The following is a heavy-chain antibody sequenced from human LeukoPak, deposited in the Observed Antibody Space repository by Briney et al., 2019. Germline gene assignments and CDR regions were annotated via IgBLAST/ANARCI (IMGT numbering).Heavy chain of an antibody. J-gene: IGHJ4*02. CDR3: ARHPTYYDILTGYYYYEFDY. D-gene: IGHD3-9*01. CDR1: GYSFTSYW. V-gene: IGHV5-51*01. CDR2: IYPGYSDT. Sequence: GESLKVSCKGSGYSFTSYWIGWVRQMRGQGLEWMGIIYPGYSDTSYSSSFQRKVTISADKSITTADLQWSSLKASDTAMYYCARHPTYYDILTGYYYYEFDYWGQGTLVTVSS.